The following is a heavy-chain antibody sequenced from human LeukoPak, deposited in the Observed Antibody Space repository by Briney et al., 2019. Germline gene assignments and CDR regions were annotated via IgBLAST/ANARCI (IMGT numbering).Heavy chain of an antibody. CDR2: INTNTGNP. J-gene: IGHJ4*02. D-gene: IGHD5-12*01. V-gene: IGHV7-4-1*02. CDR1: EYTFTSYD. Sequence: ASVKVSCKASEYTFTSYDINWVRQAPGQGLEWMGWINTNTGNPTYAQAFTGRFVFSLDTSVNTAYLQISSLKAEDTAVYYCARAEQWWLLDYWGQGALVTVSS. CDR3: ARAEQWWLLDY.